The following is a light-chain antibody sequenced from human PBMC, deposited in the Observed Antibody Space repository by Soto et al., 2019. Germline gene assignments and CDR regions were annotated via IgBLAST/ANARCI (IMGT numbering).Light chain of an antibody. Sequence: EIVLTQSPATLSLSPGERATLSCRASQSVSSYLAWYQQKFGQAPRLLIYDAYNRATGIPARFSGSGSATDFTLTIRSLEPEDFAIYYCKQRYNWPLTFGQGTKVDIK. CDR3: KQRYNWPLT. CDR2: DAY. V-gene: IGKV3-11*01. CDR1: QSVSSY. J-gene: IGKJ1*01.